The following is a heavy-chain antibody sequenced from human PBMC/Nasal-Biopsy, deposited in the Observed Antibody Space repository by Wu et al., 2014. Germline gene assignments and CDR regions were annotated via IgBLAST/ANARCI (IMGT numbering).Heavy chain of an antibody. J-gene: IGHJ4*02. V-gene: IGHV3-15*01. CDR1: GFTFSDAW. D-gene: IGHD5-24*01. Sequence: LRLSCAASGFTFSDAWMSWVRQAPGKGLEWVGRIKSRADGETADYAAPVKGRFSISRDNSKNTLYLQMNSLRADDTAVYYCGRDPGAWPLDHWGQGTLVTVSS. CDR2: IKSRADGETA. CDR3: GRDPGAWPLDH.